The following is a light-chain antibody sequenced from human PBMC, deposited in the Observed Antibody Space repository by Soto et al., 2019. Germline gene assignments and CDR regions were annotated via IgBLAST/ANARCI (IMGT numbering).Light chain of an antibody. V-gene: IGLV2-8*01. CDR2: EVS. CDR3: SSYAGSNNYV. J-gene: IGLJ1*01. Sequence: QSALAQPPSASASPGQSVTISCTATSSHVGGYNYISWYQQHPGKAHKLMIYEVSKRPSGVPDRFSGSKSGNTASLTVSGLQAEDEADYYCSSYAGSNNYVFGTGTKV. CDR1: SSHVGGYNY.